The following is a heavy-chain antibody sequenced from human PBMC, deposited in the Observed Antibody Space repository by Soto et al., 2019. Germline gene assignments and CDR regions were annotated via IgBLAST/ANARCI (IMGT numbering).Heavy chain of an antibody. J-gene: IGHJ6*03. V-gene: IGHV4-59*01. CDR2: IYYSGST. CDR3: ARSGAAAGTSYYYYYMDV. D-gene: IGHD6-13*01. Sequence: SETLSLTCTVTGGSISSYYWSWIRQPPGKGLEWIGYIYYSGSTNYNPSLKSRVTISVDTSKNQSSLKLRSVTAADTAVYFCARSGAAAGTSYYYYYMDVWGKGTTVTVSS. CDR1: GGSISSYY.